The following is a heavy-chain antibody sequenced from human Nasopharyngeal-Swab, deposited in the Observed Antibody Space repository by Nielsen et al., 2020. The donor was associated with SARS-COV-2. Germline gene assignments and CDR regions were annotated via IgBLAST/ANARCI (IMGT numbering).Heavy chain of an antibody. Sequence: SETLSLTCTVSGGSISSYYWSWIRQSPGKGLEWIGYIYYSGSTKYNPSLKSRVTISVDTSKNQFSLKLSSATTADTAVHYCAREGPRDYNYVWGTYRPYYFDYWGQGTLVTVSS. V-gene: IGHV4-59*13. D-gene: IGHD3-16*02. J-gene: IGHJ4*02. CDR2: IYYSGST. CDR1: GGSISSYY. CDR3: AREGPRDYNYVWGTYRPYYFDY.